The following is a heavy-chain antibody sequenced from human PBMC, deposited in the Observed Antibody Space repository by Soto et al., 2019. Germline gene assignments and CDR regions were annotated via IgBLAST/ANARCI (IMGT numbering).Heavy chain of an antibody. CDR1: GGSVSSGSYY. CDR2: IYYSGST. Sequence: PSETLSLTCTVSGGSVSSGSYYWSWIRQPPGKGLEWIGYIYYSGSTNYNPSLKSRVTISVDTSKNQFSLKLTSLTAADTAVYYCARSITFDWLFFDNWGQGTLVTVSS. D-gene: IGHD3-9*01. V-gene: IGHV4-61*01. J-gene: IGHJ4*02. CDR3: ARSITFDWLFFDN.